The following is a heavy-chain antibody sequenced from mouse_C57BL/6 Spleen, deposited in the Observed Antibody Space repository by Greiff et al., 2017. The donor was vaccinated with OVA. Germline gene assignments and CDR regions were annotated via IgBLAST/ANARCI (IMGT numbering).Heavy chain of an antibody. CDR1: GYAFSSSW. CDR3: APNWDFDY. D-gene: IGHD4-1*01. CDR2: IYPGDGDT. J-gene: IGHJ2*01. Sequence: VQGVESGPELVKPGASVKISCKASGYAFSSSWMNWVKQRPGKGLEWIGRIYPGDGDTNYNGKFKGKATLTADKSSSTAYMQLSSLTSEDSAVYFCAPNWDFDYWGQGTTLTVSS. V-gene: IGHV1-82*01.